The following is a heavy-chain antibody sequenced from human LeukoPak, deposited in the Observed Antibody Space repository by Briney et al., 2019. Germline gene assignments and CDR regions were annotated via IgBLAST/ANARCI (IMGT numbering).Heavy chain of an antibody. D-gene: IGHD6-13*01. CDR1: GYSISSSYY. J-gene: IGHJ6*03. CDR3: ARDSSSWYGYYYYYMDV. CDR2: IYTSGST. Sequence: PSETLSLTCAVSGYSISSSYYWSWIRQPAGKGLEWIGRIYTSGSTNYNPSLKSRVTMSVDTSKNQFSLKLSSVTAADTAVYYCARDSSSWYGYYYYYMDVWGKGTTVTVSS. V-gene: IGHV4-4*07.